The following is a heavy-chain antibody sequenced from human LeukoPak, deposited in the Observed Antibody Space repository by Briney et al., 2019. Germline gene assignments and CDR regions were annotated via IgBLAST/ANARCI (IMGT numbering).Heavy chain of an antibody. J-gene: IGHJ6*03. CDR3: TAVYRVEGHYYYYMDG. CDR1: GFTFSDYY. V-gene: IGHV3-15*01. CDR2: IKSNTDGGTT. D-gene: IGHD3-16*02. Sequence: GGSLRLSCAASGFTFSDYYMSWIRQAPGKGLEWVGRIKSNTDGGTTDYAAPVKGRFTISRDDSKNTLYLQMNSLKTEDTAVYYCTAVYRVEGHYYYYMDGWGKGTTVTVSS.